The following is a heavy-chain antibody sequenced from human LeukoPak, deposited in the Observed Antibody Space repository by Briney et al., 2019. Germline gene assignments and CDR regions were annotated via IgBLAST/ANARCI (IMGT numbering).Heavy chain of an antibody. CDR3: ARDRFEAYGDTELGY. Sequence: GSLRLSCAASGFTFSKYWMSWVRQAPGKGLEWVANIKQDGSEKYYVDSVKGRFTIFRDNAKNLFYLHMNSLRAEDTAVYYCARDRFEAYGDTELGYWGQGTLVTVSS. CDR2: IKQDGSEK. V-gene: IGHV3-7*01. CDR1: GFTFSKYW. D-gene: IGHD4-17*01. J-gene: IGHJ4*02.